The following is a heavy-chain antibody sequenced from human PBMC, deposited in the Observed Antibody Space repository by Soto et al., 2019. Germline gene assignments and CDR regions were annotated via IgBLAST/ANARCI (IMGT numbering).Heavy chain of an antibody. V-gene: IGHV3-48*03. CDR1: RGSFCNSE. Sequence: AACRGSFCNSEVNVVLKTPRKGLEWLSYIARNGNTIYYANSVKGRCTVSRDNAKGSLYLQMNSLRAADTAVYYCARGDCSGSNCYSGGYWRNGTLVTGSS. D-gene: IGHD2-15*01. CDR3: ARGDCSGSNCYSGGY. CDR2: IARNGNTI. J-gene: IGHJ4*01.